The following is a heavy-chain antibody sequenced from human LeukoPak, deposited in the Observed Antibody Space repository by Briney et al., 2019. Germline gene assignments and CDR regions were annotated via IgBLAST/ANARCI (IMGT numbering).Heavy chain of an antibody. CDR2: INSDGSST. CDR3: ARNGYDYGDYLDY. D-gene: IGHD4-17*01. V-gene: IGHV3-74*01. CDR1: GFTFSSYW. Sequence: PGGSLRLSCAASGFTFSSYWMHWVRQAPGKGLVWVSRINSDGSSTYYADSVKGRFTISRDNAENTLDLQMNSLRVEDTAVYYCARNGYDYGDYLDYWGQGTLVTVSS. J-gene: IGHJ4*02.